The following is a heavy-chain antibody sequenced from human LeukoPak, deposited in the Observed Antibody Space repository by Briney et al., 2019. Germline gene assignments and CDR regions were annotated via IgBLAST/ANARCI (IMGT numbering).Heavy chain of an antibody. CDR2: INHSGST. Sequence: SETLSLTCAVYGGSFSGYYWSWIRQPPGKGLEWIGEINHSGSTNYNPSLKSRVTISVDTSKNQCSLKLSSVTAADTAVYYCARGITMIEYWGQGTLVTVSS. CDR1: GGSFSGYY. D-gene: IGHD3-22*01. CDR3: ARGITMIEY. V-gene: IGHV4-34*01. J-gene: IGHJ4*02.